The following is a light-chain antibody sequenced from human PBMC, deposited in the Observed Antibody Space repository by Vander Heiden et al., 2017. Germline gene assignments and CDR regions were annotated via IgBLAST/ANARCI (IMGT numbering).Light chain of an antibody. CDR1: QSINNY. CDR3: QQSFSNVWT. V-gene: IGKV1-39*01. Sequence: DIQLTQSPSSLSASVGDRVTITCRASQSINNYLNWYHQQPGKVPKLLIYAASSLQSGVPSRFSGSGSGTDFTLTISRLQPEDFATYYCQQSFSNVWTFGQGTKVEIK. CDR2: AAS. J-gene: IGKJ1*01.